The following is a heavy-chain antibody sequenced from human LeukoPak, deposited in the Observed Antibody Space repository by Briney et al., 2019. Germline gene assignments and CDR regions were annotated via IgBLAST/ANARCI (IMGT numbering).Heavy chain of an antibody. V-gene: IGHV3-23*01. CDR3: SKGANIGGDYGVFDY. CDR2: TNGGGDYT. J-gene: IGHJ4*02. CDR1: GFSPNNYG. Sequence: GGSLRLSCAHSGFSPNNYGMHWVRQDHGKGREWVSSTNGGGDYTYYADSVRGRFSISRDNSDNTLYLQMSSLRADDTAVYYCSKGANIGGDYGVFDYWGQGALVTVSS. D-gene: IGHD4-17*01.